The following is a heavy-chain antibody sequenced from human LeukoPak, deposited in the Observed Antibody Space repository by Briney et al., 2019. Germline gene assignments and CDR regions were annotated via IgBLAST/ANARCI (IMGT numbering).Heavy chain of an antibody. CDR1: GGTFSSYA. CDR3: ARGIQNYYYYGMDV. Sequence: SVTVSCKASGGTFSSYAISWVRQAPGQGLEWMGGIIPIFGTANYAQKFQGRVTITADESTSTAYMELSSLRSEDTAVYYCARGIQNYYYYGMDVWGQGTTVTVSS. D-gene: IGHD1-1*01. J-gene: IGHJ6*02. CDR2: IIPIFGTA. V-gene: IGHV1-69*13.